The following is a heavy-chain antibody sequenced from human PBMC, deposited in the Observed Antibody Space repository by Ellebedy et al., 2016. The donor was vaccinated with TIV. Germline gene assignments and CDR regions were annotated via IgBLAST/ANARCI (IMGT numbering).Heavy chain of an antibody. V-gene: IGHV4-34*01. D-gene: IGHD5-18*01. CDR2: INHSGST. J-gene: IGHJ4*02. Sequence: MPSETLSLTCTVSGGSISSYYWSWIRQPPGKGLEWIGEINHSGSTNYNPSLKSRVTISVDTSKNQFSLKLSSVTAADTAVYYCARVNRTAMARIDYWGQGTLVTVSS. CDR3: ARVNRTAMARIDY. CDR1: GGSISSYY.